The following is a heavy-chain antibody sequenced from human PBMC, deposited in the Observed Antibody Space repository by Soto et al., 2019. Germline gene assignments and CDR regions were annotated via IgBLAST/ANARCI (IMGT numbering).Heavy chain of an antibody. CDR3: MRHGNYGVFIGF. CDR2: IYPGDSDV. D-gene: IGHD4-17*01. V-gene: IGHV5-51*01. J-gene: IGHJ4*01. Sequence: GESLKISCKASGYTFTHYWIGWVRQMPGKGLEWMGIIYPGDSDVRYSPSFSGQVTISADRSITTAYQQWSSLKASDTAIYYCMRHGNYGVFIGFWGQGTMVTVSS. CDR1: GYTFTHYW.